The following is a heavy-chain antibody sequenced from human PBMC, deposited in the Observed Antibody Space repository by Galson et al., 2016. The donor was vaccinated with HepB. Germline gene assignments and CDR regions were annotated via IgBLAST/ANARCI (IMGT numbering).Heavy chain of an antibody. J-gene: IGHJ4*02. Sequence: SLRLSCAASGFTVSSNYMNWVRQAPGKGLEWVSIIYSGGSTYYADSVKGRFTISRGNSKNTLYLQMNSLRAEDTAVYYCASGGSRFDNWGQGALSPSPQ. CDR1: GFTVSSNY. CDR3: ASGGSRFDN. CDR2: IYSGGST. V-gene: IGHV3-66*01. D-gene: IGHD1-26*01.